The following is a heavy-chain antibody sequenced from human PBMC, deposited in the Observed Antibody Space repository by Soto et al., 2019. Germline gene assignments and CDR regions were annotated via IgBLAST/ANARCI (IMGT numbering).Heavy chain of an antibody. D-gene: IGHD2-15*01. CDR3: VVAAQPYYFDY. Sequence: QVQLVQSGAEVKKPGASVKVSCKASGYTFTSYGISWVRQAPGQGLEWMGWISAYNGNTIYEQKIKVRVTMTTDTSTSTAYMELRSLRADDTAVYYCVVAAQPYYFDYWGQGTLVTVSS. CDR1: GYTFTSYG. J-gene: IGHJ4*02. CDR2: ISAYNGNT. V-gene: IGHV1-18*01.